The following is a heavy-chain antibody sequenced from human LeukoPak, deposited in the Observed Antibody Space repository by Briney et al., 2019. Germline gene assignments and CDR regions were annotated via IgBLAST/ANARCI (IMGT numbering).Heavy chain of an antibody. V-gene: IGHV3-53*05. CDR2: IYSGGST. Sequence: GGSLRLSCAASGFTVSSNYMSWVRQAPGKGLEWVSVIYSGGSTYYADSVKGRFTISRDNSKNTLYLQMNSLRAEDTAVYYCAKDRLGYCSGGSCPFDYWGQGTLVTVSS. D-gene: IGHD2-15*01. CDR1: GFTVSSNY. CDR3: AKDRLGYCSGGSCPFDY. J-gene: IGHJ4*02.